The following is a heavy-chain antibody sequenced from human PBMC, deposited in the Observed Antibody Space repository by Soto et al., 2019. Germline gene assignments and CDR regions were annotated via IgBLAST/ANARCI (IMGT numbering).Heavy chain of an antibody. J-gene: IGHJ6*02. V-gene: IGHV3-23*01. D-gene: IGHD3-10*01. CDR1: GFTFNTYA. CDR2: LSGSGGTT. Sequence: EVQLLESGGGLVQPGGSLRLSCAASGFTFNTYAMTWVRQAPGKGLEWLSALSGSGGTTYYADSVKGRFTISRDNSRNTLYLQMNSLRVEDTAGYYCAKGSGWFGELFSGMDVWGQGTTVTVSS. CDR3: AKGSGWFGELFSGMDV.